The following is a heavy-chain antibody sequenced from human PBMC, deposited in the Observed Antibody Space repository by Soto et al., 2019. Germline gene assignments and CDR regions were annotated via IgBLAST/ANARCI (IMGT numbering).Heavy chain of an antibody. V-gene: IGHV3-23*01. D-gene: IGHD6-13*01. CDR3: AKDIPYSSSWVFHYYYYGMDV. Sequence: GGSLRLSCAASGFTFSSYAMSWVRQAPGKGLEWVSAISGSGGSTYYADSVKGRFTISRDNSKNTLYLQMNSLRAEDTAVYYCAKDIPYSSSWVFHYYYYGMDVWGQGTTVTVSS. J-gene: IGHJ6*02. CDR2: ISGSGGST. CDR1: GFTFSSYA.